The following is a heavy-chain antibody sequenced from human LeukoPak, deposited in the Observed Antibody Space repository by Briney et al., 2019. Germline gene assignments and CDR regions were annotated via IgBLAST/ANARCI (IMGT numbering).Heavy chain of an antibody. CDR2: IYPGDSQT. J-gene: IGHJ3*02. V-gene: IGHV5-51*01. D-gene: IGHD3-3*01. Sequence: GESLKISCKGSGYSFSMYWTGWVRQVPGKGLERMGIIYPGDSQTAYSPSFQGQVTISADKSINTAYLQWRSLEASDTAMYYCGRIRGYDFWSRGAFDIWGQGTMVTVSS. CDR3: GRIRGYDFWSRGAFDI. CDR1: GYSFSMYW.